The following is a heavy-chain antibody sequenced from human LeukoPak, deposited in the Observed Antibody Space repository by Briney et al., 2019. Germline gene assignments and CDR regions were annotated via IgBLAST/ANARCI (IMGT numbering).Heavy chain of an antibody. CDR3: ARGVYSSSPEPPFDY. D-gene: IGHD6-6*01. J-gene: IGHJ4*02. Sequence: GASVKVSCKASGYTFTSYYMHWVLQAPGQGLEWMGLINPSGGSTSYAQKFQGRVTMTRDTSTSTVYMELSSLRSEDTAVYYCARGVYSSSPEPPFDYWGQGTLVTVSS. CDR2: INPSGGST. V-gene: IGHV1-46*01. CDR1: GYTFTSYY.